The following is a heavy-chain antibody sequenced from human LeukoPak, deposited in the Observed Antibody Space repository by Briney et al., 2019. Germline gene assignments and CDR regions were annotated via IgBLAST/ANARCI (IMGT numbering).Heavy chain of an antibody. V-gene: IGHV3-23*01. CDR1: GFSFGHYG. CDR3: AKDAPTWTIAVAGPFGY. Sequence: PGGSLRLSCTASGFSFGHYGMNWVRQAPGKGLEWVSGITGSGGTTFYADSVKGRFTISRDNSKNTLYLQMNSLRAGDTAVYYCAKDAPTWTIAVAGPFGYWGQGTLVTVSS. J-gene: IGHJ4*02. D-gene: IGHD6-19*01. CDR2: ITGSGGTT.